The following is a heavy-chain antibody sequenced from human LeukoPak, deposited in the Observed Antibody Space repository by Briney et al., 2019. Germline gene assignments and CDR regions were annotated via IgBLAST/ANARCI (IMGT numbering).Heavy chain of an antibody. D-gene: IGHD3-16*02. J-gene: IGHJ5*02. CDR2: TYYRAKRYN. CDR1: GDSVSSNSAA. Sequence: SQTLSLTCALSGDSVSSNSAACNWIRQSPSRGLEWLGRTYYRAKRYNDYAVSVKSRITINPDTSKNQFSLQLNSVTPEDTAVYYCAREEMITFGGVIVIPSYNWFDPWGQGTLVTVS. V-gene: IGHV6-1*01. CDR3: AREEMITFGGVIVIPSYNWFDP.